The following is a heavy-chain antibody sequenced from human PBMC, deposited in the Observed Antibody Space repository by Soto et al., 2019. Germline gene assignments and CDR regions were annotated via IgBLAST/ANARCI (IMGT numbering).Heavy chain of an antibody. V-gene: IGHV1-69*13. J-gene: IGHJ4*02. CDR3: ASPPTRGEYYPAY. D-gene: IGHD2-21*01. CDR1: GGTFSSYA. CDR2: IIPIFGTA. Sequence: SVKVSCKASGGTFSSYAISWVRQAPGQGLEWMGGIIPIFGTANYAQKFQGRVTITADESTSTAYMELSSLRSEDTAVYYCASPPTRGEYYPAYRGQGTLVTDSS.